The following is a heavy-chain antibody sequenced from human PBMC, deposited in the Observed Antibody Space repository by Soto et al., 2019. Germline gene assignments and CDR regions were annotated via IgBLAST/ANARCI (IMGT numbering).Heavy chain of an antibody. Sequence: EVQLVESGGGLVKPGGSLRLSCAASGFSFSSYGMNWVRQAPGKGLEWISSITGRSTYIYYTDSVKGRFTISRDNAKNSLFLQMNSLRAEDTAVYYCARDLRDTGFDSCGQGTLVTVSS. V-gene: IGHV3-21*01. CDR3: ARDLRDTGFDS. CDR1: GFSFSSYG. D-gene: IGHD1-1*01. J-gene: IGHJ4*02. CDR2: ITGRSTYI.